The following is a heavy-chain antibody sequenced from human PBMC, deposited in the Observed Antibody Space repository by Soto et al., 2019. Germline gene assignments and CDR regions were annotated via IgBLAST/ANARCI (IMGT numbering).Heavy chain of an antibody. J-gene: IGHJ4*02. CDR3: ARVATRLQSMEVLEY. CDR1: EFIFRDYL. CDR2: LSFDGTAE. Sequence: QMQLVESGGGVVQPGTSVRLSCKASEFIFRDYLIHWVRQAPGKGLEWLAVLSFDGTAEYYADSTRGRFTISRDIPKSTTYLVINNVRREDTAMYYCARVATRLQSMEVLEYWGQGTLVTVPS. D-gene: IGHD5-12*01. V-gene: IGHV3-30*03.